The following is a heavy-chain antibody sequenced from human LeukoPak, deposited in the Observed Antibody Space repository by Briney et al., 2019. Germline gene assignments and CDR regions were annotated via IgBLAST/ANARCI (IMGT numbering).Heavy chain of an antibody. V-gene: IGHV3-33*01. D-gene: IGHD3-10*01. CDR1: GFTFSSYG. CDR3: VRRGSGTYDFDY. CDR2: IWYDGSNK. Sequence: GGSLRLSCAASGFTFSSYGMHWVRQAPGKGLEWVAVIWYDGSNKYYADSVKGRFTISRDNSKNTLSLQMDSLRAEDTAVYYCVRRGSGTYDFDYWGQGTLVTVSS. J-gene: IGHJ4*02.